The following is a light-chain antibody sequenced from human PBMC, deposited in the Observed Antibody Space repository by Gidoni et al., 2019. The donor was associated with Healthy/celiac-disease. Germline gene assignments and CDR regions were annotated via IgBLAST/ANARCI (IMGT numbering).Light chain of an antibody. J-gene: IGKJ4*01. CDR2: AAS. V-gene: IGKV1-9*01. CDR3: QQLNSYPP. Sequence: DIQLTPSPSFLSASVGDRVTITCWASQGISSYLAWYQQKPGKAPKLLIYAASTLQSGVPSRFSGSGSGTEFTLTISSLQPEDFATYYCQQLNSYPPFGGGTKVEIK. CDR1: QGISSY.